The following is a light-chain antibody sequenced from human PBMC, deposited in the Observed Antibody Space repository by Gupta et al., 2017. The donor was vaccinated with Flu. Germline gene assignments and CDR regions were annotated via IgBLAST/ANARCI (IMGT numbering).Light chain of an antibody. CDR1: SSNIGSNY. Sequence: QSVLTQPPSASGTPGQRVTISCSGSSSNIGSNYIYWYQQLPGTAPKLLIYRNNQRPSGVPARFSGSKSGTSASLAISGLRSEDEADYYCAAWDDSLSGHCVFGGGTKLTVL. CDR3: AAWDDSLSGHCV. CDR2: RNN. V-gene: IGLV1-47*01. J-gene: IGLJ3*02.